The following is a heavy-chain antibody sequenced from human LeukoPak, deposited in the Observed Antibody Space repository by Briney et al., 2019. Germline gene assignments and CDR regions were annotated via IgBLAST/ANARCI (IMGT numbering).Heavy chain of an antibody. CDR1: GFTFSDHY. CDR3: ARRITMVRGHDAFDI. D-gene: IGHD3-10*01. J-gene: IGHJ3*02. V-gene: IGHV3-11*01. CDR2: ISSSGSTI. Sequence: PGGSLRLSCAASGFTFSDHYMSWIRQAPGKGLEWVSYISSSGSTIYYADSVKGRFTISRDNAKNSLYLQMNSLRAEDTAVYYCARRITMVRGHDAFDIWGQGTMVTVSS.